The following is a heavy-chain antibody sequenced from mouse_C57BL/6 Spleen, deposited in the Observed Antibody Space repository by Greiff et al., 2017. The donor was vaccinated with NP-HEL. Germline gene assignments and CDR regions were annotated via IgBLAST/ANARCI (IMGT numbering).Heavy chain of an antibody. CDR1: GYTFTSYW. D-gene: IGHD2-3*01. CDR3: ARGDGFPPWFAY. V-gene: IGHV1-52*01. Sequence: VQLQQPGAELVRPGSSVKLSCKASGYTFTSYWMHWVKQRPIQGLEWIGNIDPSDSETHYNQKFKDKATLTVDKSSSTAYMQLSSLTSEDSAVYYCARGDGFPPWFAYWGQGTLVTVSA. J-gene: IGHJ3*01. CDR2: IDPSDSET.